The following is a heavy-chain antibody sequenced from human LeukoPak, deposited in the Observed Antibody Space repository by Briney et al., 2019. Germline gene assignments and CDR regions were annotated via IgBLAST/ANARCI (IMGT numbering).Heavy chain of an antibody. CDR3: ARILYCYDSSGYPRYFDY. Sequence: GGSLRLSCAASGFTFSSYAMSWVRQAPGKGLEWVSAISGSGGSTYYADSVKGRFTISRDNSKNTLYLHMNSLRAEDTAVYYCARILYCYDSSGYPRYFDYWGQGTLVTVSS. D-gene: IGHD3-22*01. J-gene: IGHJ4*02. CDR2: ISGSGGST. V-gene: IGHV3-23*01. CDR1: GFTFSSYA.